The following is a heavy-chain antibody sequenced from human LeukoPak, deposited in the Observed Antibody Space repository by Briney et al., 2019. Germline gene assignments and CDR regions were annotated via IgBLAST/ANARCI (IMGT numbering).Heavy chain of an antibody. Sequence: GASVEVSCKVSGYTLTELSMHWVRQAPGKGLEWMGGFDPEDGETIYAQKFQGRVTMTEDTSTDTAYMELSSLRSEDTAVYYCATVCWWELQGRAFDIWGQGTMVTVSS. CDR2: FDPEDGET. V-gene: IGHV1-24*01. J-gene: IGHJ3*02. D-gene: IGHD1-26*01. CDR3: ATVCWWELQGRAFDI. CDR1: GYTLTELS.